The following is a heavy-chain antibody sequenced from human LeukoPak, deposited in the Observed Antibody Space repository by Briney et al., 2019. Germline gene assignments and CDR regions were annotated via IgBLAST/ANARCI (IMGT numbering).Heavy chain of an antibody. D-gene: IGHD3-3*01. V-gene: IGHV4-34*01. CDR3: ARGFITISGVVLPYFDY. CDR1: GGSFSGYY. CDR2: INHSGST. Sequence: SETLSLTCAVYGGSFSGYYWSWIRQPPGKGLEWIGEINHSGSTNYNPSLKSRVTISVDTSKNQFSLKLSSVTAADTAVYYCARGFITISGVVLPYFDYWGQGTLVTVSS. J-gene: IGHJ4*02.